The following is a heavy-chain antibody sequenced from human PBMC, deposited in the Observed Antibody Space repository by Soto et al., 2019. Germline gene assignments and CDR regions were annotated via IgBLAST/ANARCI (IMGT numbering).Heavy chain of an antibody. J-gene: IGHJ4*02. Sequence: PGGSLRLSCAVSGLTFSDYPMSWVRQAPGKGLEWVSTISGSGLLTYYADSVKGRFTISRDNSKNTLYLQMNTLRAEDTAVYYCAKDQYSGSPGKPDYWGQGTLVTVSS. CDR1: GLTFSDYP. CDR2: ISGSGLLT. V-gene: IGHV3-23*01. CDR3: AKDQYSGSPGKPDY. D-gene: IGHD1-26*01.